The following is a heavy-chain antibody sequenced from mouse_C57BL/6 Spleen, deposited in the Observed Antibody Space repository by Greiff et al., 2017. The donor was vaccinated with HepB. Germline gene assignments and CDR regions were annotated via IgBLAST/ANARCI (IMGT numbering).Heavy chain of an antibody. Sequence: VQLVESGAELVKPGASVKISCKASGYAFSSYWMNWVKQRPGKGLEWIGQIYPGDGDTNYNGKFKGKATLTADKSSSTAYMQLSSLTSEDSAVYFCARRRDYDGYYAMDYWGQGTSVTVSS. CDR3: ARRRDYDGYYAMDY. J-gene: IGHJ4*01. V-gene: IGHV1-80*01. CDR1: GYAFSSYW. D-gene: IGHD2-4*01. CDR2: IYPGDGDT.